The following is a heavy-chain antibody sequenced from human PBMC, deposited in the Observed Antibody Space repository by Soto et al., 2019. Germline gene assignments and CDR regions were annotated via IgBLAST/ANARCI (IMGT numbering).Heavy chain of an antibody. CDR3: ARHRLVSRYFDL. Sequence: SETLSLTCTVPGGFISSSNYYWGWLRQAPGKELEWIGSIFYSGSTYHSPSLKSRVTMSVDTSKTAFSLQMTYVTAADTAVYYCARHRLVSRYFDLWGRGTLVTVSS. V-gene: IGHV4-39*01. J-gene: IGHJ2*01. CDR2: IFYSGST. CDR1: GGFISSSNYY. D-gene: IGHD3-9*01.